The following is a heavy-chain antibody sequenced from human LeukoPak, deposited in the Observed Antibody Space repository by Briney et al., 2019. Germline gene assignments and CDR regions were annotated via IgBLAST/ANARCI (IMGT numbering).Heavy chain of an antibody. CDR1: GFTFRSYA. V-gene: IGHV3-23*01. CDR3: ARVRYDSGWYDY. D-gene: IGHD6-19*01. Sequence: GGSLRLSCAASGFTFRSYAMSWVRQAPGKGLEWVSAISGSGTSTYYADSVKGRFTISRDNSKNTLYLQMNSLRAEDTAVYYCARVRYDSGWYDYWGQGALVTVSS. J-gene: IGHJ4*02. CDR2: ISGSGTST.